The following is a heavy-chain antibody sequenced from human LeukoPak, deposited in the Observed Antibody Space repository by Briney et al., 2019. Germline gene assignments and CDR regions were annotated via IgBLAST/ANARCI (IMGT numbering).Heavy chain of an antibody. CDR1: GFTFSSFA. Sequence: GGSLRLSCAASGFTFSSFAMNWVRQAPGRGLEWVSGISNNGGVKFYSDSVKGRFSVSRDNSENTVSLQMNSLRADDTAVYYCAGGYDRAFDIWGQGTMVTVSS. V-gene: IGHV3-23*01. D-gene: IGHD2-2*01. CDR2: ISNNGGVK. J-gene: IGHJ3*02. CDR3: AGGYDRAFDI.